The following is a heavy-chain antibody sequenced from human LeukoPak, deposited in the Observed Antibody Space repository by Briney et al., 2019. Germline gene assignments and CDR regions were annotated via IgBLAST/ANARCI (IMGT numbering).Heavy chain of an antibody. D-gene: IGHD5-12*01. CDR1: GGAISSYY. Sequence: PSETLSLTCTVSGGAISSYYWSWIRQPPGKGLEWIGYIYYSGSTNYNPSLKSRVTISVDTSKNQFSLKLSSVTAADTAVYYCAKERLGFSGYGHYCYYWGQGTLVTVSS. CDR3: AKERLGFSGYGHYCYY. J-gene: IGHJ4*02. V-gene: IGHV4-59*01. CDR2: IYYSGST.